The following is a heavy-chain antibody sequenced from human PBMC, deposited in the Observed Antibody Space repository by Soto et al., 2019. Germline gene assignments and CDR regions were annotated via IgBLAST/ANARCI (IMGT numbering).Heavy chain of an antibody. Sequence: SVKVSCKASGFTFTSSAVQWVRQARGQRLEWIGWIVVGSGNTNYAQKFQERVTITRDMSTSTAYMELSSLRSEDTAVYYCAADYGDYSFIYYYYGMDVWGQGTTVTV. CDR1: GFTFTSSA. CDR2: IVVGSGNT. D-gene: IGHD4-17*01. V-gene: IGHV1-58*01. CDR3: AADYGDYSFIYYYYGMDV. J-gene: IGHJ6*02.